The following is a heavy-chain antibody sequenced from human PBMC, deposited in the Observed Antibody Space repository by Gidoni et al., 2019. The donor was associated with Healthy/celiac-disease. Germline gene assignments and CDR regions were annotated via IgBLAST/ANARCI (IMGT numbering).Heavy chain of an antibody. V-gene: IGHV3-33*01. D-gene: IGHD3-10*01. CDR2: IGYDGSNK. J-gene: IGHJ5*02. CDR3: AREGGRTYYYGSGSYGWFDP. CDR1: GFTFSSYG. Sequence: QVQLVESGGGVVQPGRSVILSCAASGFTFSSYGMQWVRQAPGKGLEWVAVIGYDGSNKYYADSVKGRFTISRDNSKNTLYLQMNSLRAEDTAVYYCAREGGRTYYYGSGSYGWFDPWGQGTLVTVSS.